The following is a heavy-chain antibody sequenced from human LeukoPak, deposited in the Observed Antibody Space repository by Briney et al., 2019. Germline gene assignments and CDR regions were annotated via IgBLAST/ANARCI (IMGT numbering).Heavy chain of an antibody. D-gene: IGHD6-13*01. Sequence: GASVKVSCKASGYTFTDYNMRWVRQAPGQGLEWMGWINPNSGGTNYAQKFQGRVTMTRDTSITTTYMELTRLTSDDTAVYYCARGFGSSWFDYWGQGTLVTVSS. V-gene: IGHV1-2*02. CDR3: ARGFGSSWFDY. CDR2: INPNSGGT. J-gene: IGHJ4*02. CDR1: GYTFTDYN.